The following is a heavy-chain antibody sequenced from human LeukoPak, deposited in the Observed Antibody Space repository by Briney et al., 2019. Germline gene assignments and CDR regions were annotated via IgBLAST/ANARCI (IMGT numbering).Heavy chain of an antibody. D-gene: IGHD2-2*01. Sequence: SETLSLTCNVSGVSISDGRYYWAWIRQRPGKGLEWLGYKYYSGSAKYNPSLKSRLTISIDTPENQFSLHLTSVTAADTAIYYCATPYCSGISCLDVFNVWSQGTLVSVSS. CDR1: GVSISDGRYY. CDR2: KYYSGSA. V-gene: IGHV4-31*03. J-gene: IGHJ3*01. CDR3: ATPYCSGISCLDVFNV.